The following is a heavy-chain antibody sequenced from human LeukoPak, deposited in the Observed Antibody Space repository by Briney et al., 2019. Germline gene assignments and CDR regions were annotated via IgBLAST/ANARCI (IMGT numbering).Heavy chain of an antibody. V-gene: IGHV3-7*01. CDR1: GFSLSRYW. J-gene: IGHJ4*01. CDR2: IGKDGSGN. CDR3: ARDLEQYATEQ. Sequence: PGGSLRLSCAASGFSLSRYWMSWVRQAPGKGLEWVANIGKDGSGNHYVDAVKGRFTISRDNAKNSLYLQMNSLRADDTAVYYCARDLEQYATEQWGQGNLVNGSP. D-gene: IGHD1/OR15-1a*01.